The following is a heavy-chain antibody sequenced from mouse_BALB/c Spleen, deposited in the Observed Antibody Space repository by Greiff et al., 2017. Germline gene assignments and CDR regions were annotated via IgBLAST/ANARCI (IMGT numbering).Heavy chain of an antibody. J-gene: IGHJ4*01. CDR2: ISDGGSYT. CDR3: ARRLYDYDYAMDY. D-gene: IGHD2-4*01. Sequence: EVQRVESGGGLVKPGGSLKLSCAASGFTFSDYYMYWVRQTPEKRLEWVATISDGGSYTYYPDSVKGRFTISRDNAKNNLYLQMSSLKSEDTAMYDCARRLYDYDYAMDYWGQGTSVTVSS. V-gene: IGHV5-4*02. CDR1: GFTFSDYY.